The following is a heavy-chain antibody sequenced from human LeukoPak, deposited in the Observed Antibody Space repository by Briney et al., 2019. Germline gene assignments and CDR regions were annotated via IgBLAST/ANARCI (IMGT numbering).Heavy chain of an antibody. CDR3: ARGNLSDSSGYYYPYYYYYMDV. CDR1: GGTFSSYA. V-gene: IGHV1-69*05. Sequence: SVKVSCKASGGTFSSYAISWVRQAPGQGLEWMGRIIPIFGTANNAQKFQGRVTITTDKSTSTAYMELSSLRSEDTAVYYCARGNLSDSSGYYYPYYYYYMDVWGKGTTVTVSS. D-gene: IGHD3-22*01. J-gene: IGHJ6*03. CDR2: IIPIFGTA.